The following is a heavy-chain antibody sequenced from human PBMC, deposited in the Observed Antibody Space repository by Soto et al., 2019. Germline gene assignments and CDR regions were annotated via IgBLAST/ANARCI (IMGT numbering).Heavy chain of an antibody. CDR1: GFTFSSYA. D-gene: IGHD6-19*01. CDR2: ISYDGSNK. Sequence: GGSLRLSCAASGFTFSSYAMHWVRQAPGKGLEWVAVISYDGSNKYYADSVKGRFTISRDNSKNTLYLQMNSLRAEDTAVYYCARATQQWLVRVPVDYWGQGTLVTVSS. J-gene: IGHJ4*02. V-gene: IGHV3-30-3*01. CDR3: ARATQQWLVRVPVDY.